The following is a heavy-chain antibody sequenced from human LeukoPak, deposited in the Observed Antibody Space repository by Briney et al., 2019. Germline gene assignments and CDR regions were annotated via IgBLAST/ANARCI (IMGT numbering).Heavy chain of an antibody. CDR3: ARDFTYYDFWSGYYWHYFDY. J-gene: IGHJ4*02. Sequence: ASVKVSCKASGYTFTSYGISWVRQAPGQGLEWMGWISAYYGNTNYAQKLQGRVTMTTDTSTSTAYMELRSLRSDDTAVYYCARDFTYYDFWSGYYWHYFDYWGQGTLVTVSS. CDR2: ISAYYGNT. D-gene: IGHD3-3*01. V-gene: IGHV1-18*01. CDR1: GYTFTSYG.